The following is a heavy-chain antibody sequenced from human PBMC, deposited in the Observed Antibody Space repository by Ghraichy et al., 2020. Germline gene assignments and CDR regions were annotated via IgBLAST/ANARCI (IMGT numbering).Heavy chain of an antibody. CDR3: ARIRAPYSSGLSKEDY. D-gene: IGHD6-19*01. CDR1: GFSLSTSGMC. Sequence: SGPTLVKPTQTLTLTCTFSGFSLSTSGMCVSWIRQPPGKALEWLARIDWDDDKYYSTSLKTRLTISKDTSKNQVVLTMTNVDPVDTATYFCARIRAPYSSGLSKEDYWGQGTLVTVSS. J-gene: IGHJ4*02. CDR2: IDWDDDK. V-gene: IGHV2-70*11.